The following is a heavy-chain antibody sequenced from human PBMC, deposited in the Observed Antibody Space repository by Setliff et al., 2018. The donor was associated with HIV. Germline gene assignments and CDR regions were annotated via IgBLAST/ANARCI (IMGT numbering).Heavy chain of an antibody. CDR2: ISYSGTA. V-gene: IGHV4-31*02. J-gene: IGHJ5*02. CDR3: VRHHDSDFSGDPDWFDP. Sequence: PSETLSLTCNVSGVSITSANYYWSWIRLPPGKDLEWIGYISYSGTAYYNPYLRRRVSVSEDTSKNQFSLKLSSVTAADTAVYYCVRHHDSDFSGDPDWFDPWGQGILVTVSS. D-gene: IGHD2-15*01. CDR1: GVSITSANYY.